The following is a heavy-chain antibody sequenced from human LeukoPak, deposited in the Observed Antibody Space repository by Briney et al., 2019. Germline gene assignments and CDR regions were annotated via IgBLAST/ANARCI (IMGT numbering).Heavy chain of an antibody. CDR2: INPNSGGT. V-gene: IGHV1-2*02. Sequence: ASVKVSCKASGYTLTGYYMHWVRQAPGQGLEWMGWINPNSGGTNYAQKLQGRVTMTTDTSTSTAYMELRSLRSDDTAVYYCARGEAITISDYWGQGTLVTVSS. J-gene: IGHJ4*02. CDR3: ARGEAITISDY. CDR1: GYTLTGYY. D-gene: IGHD3-10*01.